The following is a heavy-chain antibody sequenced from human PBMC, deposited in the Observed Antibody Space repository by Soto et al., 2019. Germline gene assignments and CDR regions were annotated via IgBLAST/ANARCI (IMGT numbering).Heavy chain of an antibody. CDR1: GFTFSSYG. J-gene: IGHJ4*02. D-gene: IGHD3-22*01. CDR2: ISYDGSNK. V-gene: IGHV3-30*18. CDR3: AKDLPPGYLAYYFDY. Sequence: GGSLRLSCAASGFTFSSYGMHWVRQAPGKGLEWVAVISYDGSNKYYADSVKGRFTISRDNSKNTLYLQMNSLRAEDTAVYYCAKDLPPGYLAYYFDYWGQGTLVTVSS.